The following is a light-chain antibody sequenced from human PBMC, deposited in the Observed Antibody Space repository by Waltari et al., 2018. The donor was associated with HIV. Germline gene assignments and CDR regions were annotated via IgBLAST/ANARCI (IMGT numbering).Light chain of an antibody. CDR2: DDT. Sequence: SYVLTQSPSVSVAPGQTARITCGADNIGSKTVHWYQQKPGQAPLLVVYDDTDRPQGIPERISGSNSGNTATLTSSAVEAWDEADYYCHVWDSSSAHVVFGGGTKVTVL. CDR3: HVWDSSSAHVV. J-gene: IGLJ2*01. CDR1: NIGSKT. V-gene: IGLV3-21*02.